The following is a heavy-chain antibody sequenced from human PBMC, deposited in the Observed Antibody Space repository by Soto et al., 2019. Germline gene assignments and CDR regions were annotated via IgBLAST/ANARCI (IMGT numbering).Heavy chain of an antibody. Sequence: PSETLSPTFGVLGRCFSGYYWSWIGQSPGKGLKWIGEINHSGSTNYNPSLKSRVTISLDTSKNQFSLKLRSVTAEDCAVYYCARGWEKRFDYWGQGTLVTVSS. V-gene: IGHV4-34*01. J-gene: IGHJ4*02. CDR3: ARGWEKRFDY. D-gene: IGHD1-26*01. CDR2: INHSGST. CDR1: GRCFSGYY.